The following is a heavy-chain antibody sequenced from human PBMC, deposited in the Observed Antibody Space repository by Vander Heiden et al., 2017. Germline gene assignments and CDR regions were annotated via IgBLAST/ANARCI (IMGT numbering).Heavy chain of an antibody. J-gene: IGHJ4*02. CDR1: GFTFSDHY. Sequence: QVQLVESGGGLVKPGGSLRLSCAASGFTFSDHYMSWIRQAPGKGLEWVSYISSSGSTIYYADAVKVRFTISRDNAKNSLYLQMNRMRAEDTAVYYYARARGIAAAGVDYWGQGTLVTVSS. D-gene: IGHD6-13*01. V-gene: IGHV3-11*01. CDR2: ISSSGSTI. CDR3: ARARGIAAAGVDY.